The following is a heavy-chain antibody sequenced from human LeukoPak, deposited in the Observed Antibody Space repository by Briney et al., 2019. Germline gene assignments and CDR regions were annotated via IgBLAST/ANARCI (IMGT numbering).Heavy chain of an antibody. CDR3: ARPSSLYGGTSEDY. D-gene: IGHD4-23*01. V-gene: IGHV5-51*01. Sequence: KFGESLKISFKASGXSFTDYCIVWVRQMPGKGVEWMGAIYPGDSDTRYSPSLDGQVTISADKSVSTTYLQWSSLQASDTAMYYCARPSSLYGGTSEDYWGQGTLVTVSS. J-gene: IGHJ4*02. CDR1: GXSFTDYC. CDR2: IYPGDSDT.